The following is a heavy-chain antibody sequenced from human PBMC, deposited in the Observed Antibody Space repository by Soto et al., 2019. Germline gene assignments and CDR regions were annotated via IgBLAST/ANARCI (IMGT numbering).Heavy chain of an antibody. D-gene: IGHD6-6*01. CDR2: IYYSGST. CDR3: ARIAARSADY. J-gene: IGHJ4*02. Sequence: LSLTCTVSGGSISSYYWSWIRQPPGKGLEWIGYIYYSGSTNYSPSLKSRVTISVDTSKNQFSLKLSSVTAADTAVYYCARIAARSADYWGQGTLVTVSS. V-gene: IGHV4-59*01. CDR1: GGSISSYY.